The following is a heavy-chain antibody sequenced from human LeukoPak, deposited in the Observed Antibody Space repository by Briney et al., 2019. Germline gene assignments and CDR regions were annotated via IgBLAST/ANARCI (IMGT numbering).Heavy chain of an antibody. D-gene: IGHD1-26*01. CDR1: GGSISSGDYY. CDR2: IFYSGST. CDR3: ARSSWDNGSGTGAFDI. V-gene: IGHV4-30-4*01. Sequence: SETLSLTCTVSGGSISSGDYYWSWVRQPPGKGLEWIGCIFYSGSTYYNPSLKSRVTISVDTSKNQLSLEVNAVTAADTALYYCARSSWDNGSGTGAFDIWGQGTMVTVSS. J-gene: IGHJ3*02.